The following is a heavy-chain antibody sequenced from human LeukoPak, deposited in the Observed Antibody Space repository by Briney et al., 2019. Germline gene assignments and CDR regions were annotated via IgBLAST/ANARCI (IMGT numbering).Heavy chain of an antibody. V-gene: IGHV3-7*04. J-gene: IGHJ6*03. Sequence: GGSLRLSCAASGFTFSSYEMNWVRQAPGKGLEWVANIKQDGSEKYYVDSVKGRFTISRDNAKNSLYLQMNSLRAEDTAVYYCARGAVAAPYGGDYYYYMDVWGKGTTVTVSS. CDR1: GFTFSSYE. D-gene: IGHD3-16*01. CDR3: ARGAVAAPYGGDYYYYMDV. CDR2: IKQDGSEK.